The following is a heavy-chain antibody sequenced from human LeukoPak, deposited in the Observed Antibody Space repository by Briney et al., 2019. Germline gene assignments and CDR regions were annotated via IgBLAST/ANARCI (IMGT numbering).Heavy chain of an antibody. D-gene: IGHD3-10*01. CDR3: ARDGTFPLPRGWFGEPAYYYYGMDV. Sequence: PGGSLRLSCAASGFTFSSYWMHWVRQAPGKGLVWVSRINSDGSSTSYADSVKGRFTISRDNAKNTLYLQMNSLRAEDTAVYYCARDGTFPLPRGWFGEPAYYYYGMDVWGQGTTVTVSS. J-gene: IGHJ6*02. CDR2: INSDGSST. V-gene: IGHV3-74*01. CDR1: GFTFSSYW.